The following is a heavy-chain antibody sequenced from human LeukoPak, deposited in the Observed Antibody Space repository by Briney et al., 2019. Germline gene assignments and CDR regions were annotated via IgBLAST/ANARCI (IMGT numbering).Heavy chain of an antibody. CDR2: IKSKTDGGTT. D-gene: IGHD3-3*01. V-gene: IGHV3-15*01. J-gene: IGHJ4*02. Sequence: ETLSLTCAVYGGSFSAYYWSWIRQSPGNGLEWVGRIKSKTDGGTTDYAAPVKGRFTISRDDSKNTLYLQMNSLKTEDTAVYYCTTDLFWSGYYTGYWGQGTLVTVSS. CDR1: GGSFSAYY. CDR3: TTDLFWSGYYTGY.